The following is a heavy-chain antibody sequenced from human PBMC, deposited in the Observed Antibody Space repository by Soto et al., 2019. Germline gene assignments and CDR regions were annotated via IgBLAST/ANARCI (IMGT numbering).Heavy chain of an antibody. Sequence: GESLKISCKGSGYSFTSYWIGWVRQMPGKGLEWMGFIYPGDSDTRYSPSFQGQVTISADKSISTAYLQWSSLKASDTAMYYCARQGYCSSTSCYYYYYGMDVWGQGTTVTVSS. CDR1: GYSFTSYW. D-gene: IGHD2-2*01. J-gene: IGHJ6*02. V-gene: IGHV5-51*01. CDR2: IYPGDSDT. CDR3: ARQGYCSSTSCYYYYYGMDV.